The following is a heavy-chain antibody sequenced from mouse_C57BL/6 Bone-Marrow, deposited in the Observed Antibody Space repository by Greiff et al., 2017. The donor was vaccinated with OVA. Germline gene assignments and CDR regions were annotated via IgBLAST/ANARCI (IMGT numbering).Heavy chain of an antibody. D-gene: IGHD2-3*01. Sequence: EVKLVESGGGLVQPGGSLSLSCAASGFTFTDYYMSWVRQPPGKALEWLGFIRNKANGYTTEYSASVKGRFTISRDNSQSILYLQMNALRAEDSATYYCARYGDGYYYDYWGQGTSVTVSS. V-gene: IGHV7-3*01. J-gene: IGHJ4*01. CDR3: ARYGDGYYYDY. CDR1: GFTFTDYY. CDR2: IRNKANGYTT.